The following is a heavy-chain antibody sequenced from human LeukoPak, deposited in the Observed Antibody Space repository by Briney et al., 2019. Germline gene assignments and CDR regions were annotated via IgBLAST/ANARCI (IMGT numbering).Heavy chain of an antibody. CDR3: ASPYYDSSGYLGAFDI. Sequence: GGSLRLSCAASGFTFDKYWMSWVRQAPVKGLEWVSVIYSGGSTYYADSVKGRFTISRDNSKNTLYLQMNSLRAEDTAVYYCASPYYDSSGYLGAFDIWGQGTMVTVSS. CDR1: GFTFDKYW. CDR2: IYSGGST. D-gene: IGHD3-22*01. J-gene: IGHJ3*02. V-gene: IGHV3-66*01.